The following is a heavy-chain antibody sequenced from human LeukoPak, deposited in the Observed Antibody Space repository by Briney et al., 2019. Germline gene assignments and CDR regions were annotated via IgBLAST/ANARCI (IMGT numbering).Heavy chain of an antibody. D-gene: IGHD3-22*01. J-gene: IGHJ4*02. Sequence: GRSLRLSCAASGFTFSSYGMHWVRQAPGKGLEWVAVIWYDGSNKYYADSVKGRFTISRDNSKNTLYLQMNSLRAEDTAVYYCARDSHYYDSSGYYPGYWGQGTLVTVSS. CDR3: ARDSHYYDSSGYYPGY. CDR2: IWYDGSNK. CDR1: GFTFSSYG. V-gene: IGHV3-33*01.